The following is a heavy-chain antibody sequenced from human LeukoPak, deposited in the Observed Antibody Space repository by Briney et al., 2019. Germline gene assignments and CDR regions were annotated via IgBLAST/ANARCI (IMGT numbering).Heavy chain of an antibody. D-gene: IGHD5-24*01. V-gene: IGHV4-34*01. CDR1: GGSFSGYY. CDR3: ARSRDIYNGHALDI. CDR2: INHSGNT. J-gene: IGHJ3*02. Sequence: SETLSLTCAVYGGSFSGYYWSWIRQPPGKGLEWIGEINHSGNTHYNPSLKSRVTMSVDTSKKLFSLRLTSVTAADTAVYYCARSRDIYNGHALDIWGQGTMVTVSS.